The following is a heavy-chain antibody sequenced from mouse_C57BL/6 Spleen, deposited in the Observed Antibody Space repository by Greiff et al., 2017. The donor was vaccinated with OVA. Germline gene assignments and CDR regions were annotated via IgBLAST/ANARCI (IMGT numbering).Heavy chain of an antibody. Sequence: QVQLKQSGAELAKPGASVKLSCKASGYTFTSYWMHWVKQRPGQGLEWIGYINPSSGYTKYNQKFKDKATLTADKSSSTAYMQLSSLTYEDSAVYYCARGGYGNPWYFDVWGTGTTVTVSS. D-gene: IGHD2-10*02. J-gene: IGHJ1*03. CDR2: INPSSGYT. CDR1: GYTFTSYW. V-gene: IGHV1-7*01. CDR3: ARGGYGNPWYFDV.